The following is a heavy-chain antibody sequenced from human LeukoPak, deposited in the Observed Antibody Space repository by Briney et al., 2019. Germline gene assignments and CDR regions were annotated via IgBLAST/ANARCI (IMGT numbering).Heavy chain of an antibody. CDR2: IYYTENT. Sequence: SETLSLTCTVSGGSMSPFYWSWIRQPPGKGLEWIGYIYYTENTNYNPSLTSRVTISIDPSKNQFSLKLNSVTAADTAVYYCARKAPMVEYAGGWYDYWGQGTLVTVSS. CDR3: ARKAPMVEYAGGWYDY. J-gene: IGHJ4*02. CDR1: GGSMSPFY. V-gene: IGHV4-59*01. D-gene: IGHD6-19*01.